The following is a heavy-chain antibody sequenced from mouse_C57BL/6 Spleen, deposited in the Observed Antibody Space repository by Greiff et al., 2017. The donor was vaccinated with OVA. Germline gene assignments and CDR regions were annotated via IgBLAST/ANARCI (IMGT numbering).Heavy chain of an antibody. CDR2: IHPNSGST. CDR3: AAITTVVADY. CDR1: GYTFTSSW. D-gene: IGHD1-1*01. Sequence: QVQLQQPGAELVKPGASVKLSCKASGYTFTSSWMHWVKQRPGQGLEWIGMIHPNSGSTNYNEKFKSKATLTVDKSSSTAYMQLSSLTSEDSAVYYCAAITTVVADYWGQGTTLTVSS. J-gene: IGHJ2*01. V-gene: IGHV1-64*01.